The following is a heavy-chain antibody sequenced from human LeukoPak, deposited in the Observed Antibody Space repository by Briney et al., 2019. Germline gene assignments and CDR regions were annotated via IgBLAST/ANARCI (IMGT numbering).Heavy chain of an antibody. D-gene: IGHD5-24*01. CDR1: GFTFDDYA. CDR3: AKDKMATIPGFGFEI. Sequence: PGGSLRLSCAASGFTFDDYAMHWVRQAPGKGLEWVSGISWNSGSIGYADSVKGRFTISRDNAKNSLYLQMNSLRAEDMALYYCAKDKMATIPGFGFEIWGQGTMVTVSS. CDR2: ISWNSGSI. V-gene: IGHV3-9*03. J-gene: IGHJ3*02.